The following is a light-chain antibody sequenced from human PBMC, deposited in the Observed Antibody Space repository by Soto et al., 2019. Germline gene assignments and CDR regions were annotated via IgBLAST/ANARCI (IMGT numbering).Light chain of an antibody. J-gene: IGKJ1*01. V-gene: IGKV3-15*01. CDR1: QSVSSN. Sequence: EIVMTQSPATLSVSPGERATLSCRASQSVSSNLAWYQQKPGQAPRLLIYDASTRATGIPARVSGSGSGTEFTLTISSLQSEDFAVYYCQQYNNWPPMAFGQGTKVEIK. CDR2: DAS. CDR3: QQYNNWPPMA.